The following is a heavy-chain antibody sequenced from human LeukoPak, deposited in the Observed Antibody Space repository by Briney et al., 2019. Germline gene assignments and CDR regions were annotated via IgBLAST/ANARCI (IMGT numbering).Heavy chain of an antibody. J-gene: IGHJ3*02. CDR2: IWYDGSNK. CDR3: AKDFYSGELFHHAFDI. D-gene: IGHD3-10*01. Sequence: GGSLRLSCAASGFTFSSYGVHWVRQAPGKGLEWVAVIWYDGSNKYYADSVKGRFTISRDNSKNTLYLQMNSLRAEDTAVYYCAKDFYSGELFHHAFDIWGQGTMVTVSS. CDR1: GFTFSSYG. V-gene: IGHV3-33*06.